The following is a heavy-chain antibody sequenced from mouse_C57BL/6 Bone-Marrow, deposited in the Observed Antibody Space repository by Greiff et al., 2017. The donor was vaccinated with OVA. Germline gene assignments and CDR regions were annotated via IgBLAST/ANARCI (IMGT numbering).Heavy chain of an antibody. CDR1: GFSLTSYG. J-gene: IGHJ1*03. D-gene: IGHD3-2*02. CDR3: AKRGQLRPIWYFDV. Sequence: VKLLESGPGLVQPSQSLSITCTASGFSLTSYGVHWVRQSPGKGLEWLGMIWSGGSTDYNAAFMSRLSITKDNSKSQVFFKMNSQLADDTAIYYCAKRGQLRPIWYFDVWGTGTTVTVSS. CDR2: IWSGGST. V-gene: IGHV2-5*01.